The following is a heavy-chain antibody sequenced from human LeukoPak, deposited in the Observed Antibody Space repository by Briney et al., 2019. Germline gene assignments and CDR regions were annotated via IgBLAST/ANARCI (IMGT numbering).Heavy chain of an antibody. CDR2: ISSSSYI. CDR3: ARDFRAMVNYFDY. CDR1: GFAFSSYS. Sequence: GGSLRLSCAASGFAFSSYSMNWVRQAPGKGLEWVSSISSSSYIYYADSVKGRFTISRDNAKNSLYLQMNSLRAEDTAVYYCARDFRAMVNYFDYWGQGTLVTVSS. J-gene: IGHJ4*02. V-gene: IGHV3-21*01. D-gene: IGHD5-18*01.